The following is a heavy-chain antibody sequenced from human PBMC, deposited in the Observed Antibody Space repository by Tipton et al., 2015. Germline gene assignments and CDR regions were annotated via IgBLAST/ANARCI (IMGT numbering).Heavy chain of an antibody. D-gene: IGHD3-22*01. CDR3: ARDYDSSGYLYFQH. Sequence: SLRLSCAASGFTFSDYYMSWVRQAPGKGLEWLSYISSSSGFTNYADSVKGRFTISRDNAKKSLYLQMNSLRAEDTAVYYCARDYDSSGYLYFQHWGQGTLVTVPS. CDR2: ISSSSGFT. CDR1: GFTFSDYY. V-gene: IGHV3-11*06. J-gene: IGHJ1*01.